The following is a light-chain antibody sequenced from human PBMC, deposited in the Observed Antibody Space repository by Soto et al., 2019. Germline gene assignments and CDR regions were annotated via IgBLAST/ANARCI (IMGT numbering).Light chain of an antibody. Sequence: DIQLTQSPSILSASVGDRVTITCRAIPGISSYLAWYRQKPGKAPDLLIFSASTLESGVPSRFSGSGSETEFTLTISSLQPEDSATYYCQQLNSYPFTFGPGTKVDI. V-gene: IGKV1-9*01. J-gene: IGKJ3*01. CDR1: PGISSY. CDR2: SAS. CDR3: QQLNSYPFT.